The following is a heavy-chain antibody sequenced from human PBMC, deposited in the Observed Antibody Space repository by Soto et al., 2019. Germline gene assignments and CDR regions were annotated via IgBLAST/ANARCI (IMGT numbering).Heavy chain of an antibody. CDR2: INPSGGST. D-gene: IGHD5-12*01. CDR3: ARDIQVVGYEAY. V-gene: IGHV1-46*01. CDR1: GYTVTSYY. Sequence: ASVKVSCKSSGYTVTSYYMHWVRQAPGQGLEWMGIINPSGGSTSYAQKFQGRVTMTRDTSTSTVYMELSSLRSEDTAVYYCARDIQVVGYEAYRGQGTLLTVSS. J-gene: IGHJ4*02.